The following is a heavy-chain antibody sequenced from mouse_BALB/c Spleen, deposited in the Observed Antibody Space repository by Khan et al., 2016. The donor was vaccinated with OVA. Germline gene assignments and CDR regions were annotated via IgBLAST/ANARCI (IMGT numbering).Heavy chain of an antibody. CDR2: ISYSDST. CDR1: GDSITSGY. CDR3: ARWNYRYDGYFDY. D-gene: IGHD2-14*01. V-gene: IGHV3-8*02. J-gene: IGHJ2*01. Sequence: EVQLQESGPSLVKPSQTLSLTCSVTGDSITSGYWNWIRRFPGNKLEYMGYISYSDSTFYNPSLKSRIPITRETSKNQYYLQLNSVTTEDTATYYCARWNYRYDGYFDYWGQGTTLTVSS.